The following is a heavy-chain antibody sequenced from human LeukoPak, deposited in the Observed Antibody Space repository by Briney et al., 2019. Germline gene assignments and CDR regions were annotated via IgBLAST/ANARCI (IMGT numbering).Heavy chain of an antibody. J-gene: IGHJ4*02. V-gene: IGHV3-23*01. CDR1: GFTFSSYA. CDR3: ARSPPIAIFGVAKLFDY. Sequence: GGSLRLPCAASGFTFSSYAMSRVRQAPGKGLEWVSAISGSGGSTYYADSVKGRFTISRDNSKNTLYLQMNSLRAEDTAVYYCARSPPIAIFGVAKLFDYWGQGTLVTVSS. CDR2: ISGSGGST. D-gene: IGHD3-3*01.